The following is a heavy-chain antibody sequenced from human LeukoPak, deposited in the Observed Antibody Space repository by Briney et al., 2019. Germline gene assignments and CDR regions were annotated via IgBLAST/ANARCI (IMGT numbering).Heavy chain of an antibody. D-gene: IGHD3-16*01. J-gene: IGHJ4*02. CDR3: ARGSAPRKNPGSARGRVDY. V-gene: IGHV4-34*01. CDR2: INHSGST. CDR1: GGSIRNYY. Sequence: SETLSLTCTVSGGSIRNYYWSWIRQPAGKGLEWIGEINHSGSTNYNPSLKSRVTISVDTSKNQFSLKLSSVTAADTAVYYCARGSAPRKNPGSARGRVDYWGQGTLVTVSS.